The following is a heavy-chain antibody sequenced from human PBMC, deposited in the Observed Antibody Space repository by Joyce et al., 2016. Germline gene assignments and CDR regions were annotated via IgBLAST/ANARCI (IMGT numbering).Heavy chain of an antibody. CDR1: GFTFSSYA. CDR2: ISGSGGTT. Sequence: EVQLLESGGGLVQPGGSLRLSCAASGFTFSSYAMSWVRQAPGKGLEWVSTISGSGGTTDYADSVKGRFTLSRDNSKNTLYLQMNSLRAEDTAIYYCAKVYIPYYDFWSGYYTPAFDIWGQGTMVTVSS. V-gene: IGHV3-23*01. J-gene: IGHJ3*02. CDR3: AKVYIPYYDFWSGYYTPAFDI. D-gene: IGHD3-3*01.